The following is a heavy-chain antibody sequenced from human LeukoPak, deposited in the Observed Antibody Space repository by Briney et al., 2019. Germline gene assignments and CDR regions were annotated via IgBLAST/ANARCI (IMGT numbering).Heavy chain of an antibody. CDR2: IIPIFGTA. CDR1: GGTFSSYA. Sequence: SVKVSCKASGGTFSSYAISWVRQAPGQGLEWMGGIIPIFGTANYAQKFQGRVTVTTDTSTSTAYMELRSLRSDDTAVYYCARNNYFDYWGQGTLVTVSS. D-gene: IGHD1/OR15-1a*01. CDR3: ARNNYFDY. V-gene: IGHV1-69*05. J-gene: IGHJ4*02.